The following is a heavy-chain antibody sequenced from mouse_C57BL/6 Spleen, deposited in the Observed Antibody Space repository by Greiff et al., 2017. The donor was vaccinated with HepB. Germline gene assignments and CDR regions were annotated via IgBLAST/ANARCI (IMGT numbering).Heavy chain of an antibody. Sequence: EVQLQQSGPELVKPGASVKISCKASGYTFTDYYMNWVKQSHGKSLEWIGDINPNNGGTSYNQKFKGKATLTVDKSSSTAYMELRSLTSEDSAVYYCARGDYPLAYWGQGTLVTVSA. CDR1: GYTFTDYY. CDR3: ARGDYPLAY. CDR2: INPNNGGT. J-gene: IGHJ3*01. D-gene: IGHD2-4*01. V-gene: IGHV1-26*01.